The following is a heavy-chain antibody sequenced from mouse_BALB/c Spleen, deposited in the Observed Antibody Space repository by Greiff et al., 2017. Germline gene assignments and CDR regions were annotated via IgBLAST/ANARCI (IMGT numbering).Heavy chain of an antibody. V-gene: IGHV6-6*02. CDR3: TREATATDAMDY. J-gene: IGHJ4*01. CDR1: GFTFSNYW. Sequence: EVQRVESGGGLVQPGGSMKLSCVASGFTFSNYWMNWVRQSPEKGLEWVAEIRLKSNNYATHYAESVKGRFTISRDDSKSSVYLQMNNLRAEDTGIYYCTREATATDAMDYWGQGTSVTVSS. CDR2: IRLKSNNYAT. D-gene: IGHD1-2*01.